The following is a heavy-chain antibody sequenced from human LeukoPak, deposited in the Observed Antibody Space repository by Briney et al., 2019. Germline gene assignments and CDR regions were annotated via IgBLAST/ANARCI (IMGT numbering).Heavy chain of an antibody. CDR1: GGTFSSYA. CDR3: ARWFHSSSWYDDFGY. CDR2: IIPILGIA. J-gene: IGHJ4*02. D-gene: IGHD6-13*01. Sequence: AASVKVSCKASGGTFSSYAISWVRQAPGPGLEWTGRIIPILGIANYAQKFHGKVTITADKSTSTAYMELSSLRAEDTAVYYCARWFHSSSWYDDFGYWGQGTLVTVSS. V-gene: IGHV1-69*04.